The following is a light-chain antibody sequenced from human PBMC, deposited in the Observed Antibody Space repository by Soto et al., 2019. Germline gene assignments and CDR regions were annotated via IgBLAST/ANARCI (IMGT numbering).Light chain of an antibody. V-gene: IGKV3-15*01. CDR3: QQYNSWPS. CDR2: GAS. Sequence: IVMTQSPATLSVSPGERATLSCRASQGVSRSLAWYKQKAGQVPRLLLYGASTRATGVPARFSGSGSGTEFALTLSSMQSEDFSVYYCQQYNSWPSFGGGTKVEI. J-gene: IGKJ4*01. CDR1: QGVSRS.